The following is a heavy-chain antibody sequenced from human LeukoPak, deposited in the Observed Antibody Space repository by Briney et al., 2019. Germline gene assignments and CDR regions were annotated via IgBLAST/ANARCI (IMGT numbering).Heavy chain of an antibody. CDR2: IHPDGSEK. V-gene: IGHV3-7*01. CDR1: GFTFSSYE. J-gene: IGHJ4*02. D-gene: IGHD6-19*01. CDR3: ARDASALY. Sequence: PGGSLRLSCAASGFTFSSYEMNWVRQAPGKGLEWVATIHPDGSEKYYSDSVKGRFTISRDNSGDSLYLQMNSLRDDDTSMYYCARDASALYWGRGTLVTVSS.